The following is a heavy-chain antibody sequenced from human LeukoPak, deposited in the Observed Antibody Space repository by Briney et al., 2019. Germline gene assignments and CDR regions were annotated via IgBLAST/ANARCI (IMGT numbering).Heavy chain of an antibody. CDR1: GGSISSGDYY. V-gene: IGHV4-30-4*01. CDR3: ASTGYSSSWYEN. J-gene: IGHJ4*02. CDR2: IYYSGST. D-gene: IGHD6-13*01. Sequence: SETLSLTCTVSGGSISSGDYYWNWIRQPPGKGLEWIGYIYYSGSTYYNPSLKSRVAISVDTSKNQFSLKLSSVTAADTAVYYCASTGYSSSWYENWGQGTLVTVSS.